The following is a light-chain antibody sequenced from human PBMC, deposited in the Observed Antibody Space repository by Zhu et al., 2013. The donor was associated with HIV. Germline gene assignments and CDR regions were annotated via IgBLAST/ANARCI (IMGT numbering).Light chain of an antibody. CDR1: SSDIGGYNY. J-gene: IGLJ2*01. Sequence: QSALTQPASVSGSPGQSITISCTGSSSDIGGYNYVSWYQHHPGKAPKLMFYEVSNRPSGVSNRFSGSKSGNTASLTISGLQAEDEADYYCTSYTTSTTVVFGGGTKLTVL. CDR2: EVS. CDR3: TSYTTSTTVV. V-gene: IGLV2-14*01.